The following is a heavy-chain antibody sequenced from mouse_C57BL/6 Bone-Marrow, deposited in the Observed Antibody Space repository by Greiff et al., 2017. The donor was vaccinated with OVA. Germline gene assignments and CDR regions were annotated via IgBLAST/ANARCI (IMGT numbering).Heavy chain of an antibody. CDR2: IYPSDSET. J-gene: IGHJ3*01. CDR3: AIYYGIAWFAY. V-gene: IGHV1-61*01. Sequence: QVQLQQPGAELVRPGSSVKLSCKASGYTFTSYWMEWVKQRPGQGLEWIGNIYPSDSETHYNQKFKDKATLTVDKSSSTAYMQLSSLTSEDSAVYYCAIYYGIAWFAYWGQGTLVTVSA. D-gene: IGHD2-1*01. CDR1: GYTFTSYW.